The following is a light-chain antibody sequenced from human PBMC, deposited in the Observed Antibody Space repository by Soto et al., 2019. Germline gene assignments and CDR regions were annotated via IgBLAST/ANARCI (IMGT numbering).Light chain of an antibody. CDR1: QEISNY. J-gene: IGKJ5*01. Sequence: DIQLTQSPSFLSASVGDRVTITCRASQEISNYLAWYQQKPGKAPKLLIYVASTLQSGVPSRFSGSGSGTEFTLTISSLQPEDFATYYCQQLNSDPPITFGQGTRLEIK. CDR3: QQLNSDPPIT. CDR2: VAS. V-gene: IGKV1-9*01.